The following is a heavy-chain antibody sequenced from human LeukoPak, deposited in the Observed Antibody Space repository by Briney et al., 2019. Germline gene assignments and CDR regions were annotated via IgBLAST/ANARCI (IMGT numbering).Heavy chain of an antibody. J-gene: IGHJ3*01. V-gene: IGHV4-31*03. CDR3: ARPLNTVHDTFDV. Sequence: PSETLSLTCTVSGGSVSSGGYYWVWIRQRPGKGLEWIGYIYYTGSTSYNPSLKSRLTIAVDTSKNQFSLKLSSVTAADTALYYCARPLNTVHDTFDVWGQGTMVTVS. D-gene: IGHD4-11*01. CDR1: GGSVSSGGYY. CDR2: IYYTGST.